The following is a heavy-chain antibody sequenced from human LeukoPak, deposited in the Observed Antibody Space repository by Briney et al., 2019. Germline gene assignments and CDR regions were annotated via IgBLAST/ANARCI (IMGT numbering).Heavy chain of an antibody. CDR2: ISGSGDTS. CDR1: GFTFSSYP. CDR3: AVLFDY. Sequence: GGSLRLSCAASGFTFSSYPMTWVRQAPGEGLEWVSTISGSGDTSFYADSVKGRFTISRDSSRNSLYLQMNSLRAEDTAVYYCAVLFDYWGQGTLVTVSS. V-gene: IGHV3-23*01. J-gene: IGHJ4*02.